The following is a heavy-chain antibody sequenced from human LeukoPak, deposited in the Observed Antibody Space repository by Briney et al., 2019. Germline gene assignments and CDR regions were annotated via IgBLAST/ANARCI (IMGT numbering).Heavy chain of an antibody. CDR1: GFTFSSYA. CDR2: ISGSGGST. CDR3: AKDLGRLGYCSGGSCLSFDY. Sequence: GGSLRLSCAASGFTFSSYAMSWVRQAPGKGLEWVSAISGSGGSTYYADSVKGRFTISRDNSKNTLYLQMNSLRAEDTAVYYCAKDLGRLGYCSGGSCLSFDYWGQGTLVTVSS. D-gene: IGHD2-15*01. J-gene: IGHJ4*02. V-gene: IGHV3-23*01.